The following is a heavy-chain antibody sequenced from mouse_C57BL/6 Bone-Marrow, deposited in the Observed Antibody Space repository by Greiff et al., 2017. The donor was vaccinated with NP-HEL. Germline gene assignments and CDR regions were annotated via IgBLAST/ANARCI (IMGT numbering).Heavy chain of an antibody. V-gene: IGHV14-3*01. D-gene: IGHD3-2*02. J-gene: IGHJ4*01. CDR1: GFNIKNTY. CDR2: IDPANGNT. Sequence: VQLQQSVAELLRPGASVKLSCTASGFNIKNTYMPWVKQRPDQGLDWIGRIDPANGNTKYAPKFQGKATITADTSSNTAYLQLSSLTSKDTAIYYCARTGYYAMDYWGQGTSVTVSS. CDR3: ARTGYYAMDY.